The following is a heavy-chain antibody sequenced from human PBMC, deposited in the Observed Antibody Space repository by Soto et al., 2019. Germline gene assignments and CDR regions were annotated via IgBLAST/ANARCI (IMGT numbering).Heavy chain of an antibody. Sequence: GGSLRLSCTASGFTFGDYAMSWVRQAPGKGLEWVGFIRSKAYGGTTEYAASVKGRFTISRDDSKSIAYLQMNSLKTEDTAVYYCTRGDSSSWYDYYYGMDVWGQGTTVTVSS. J-gene: IGHJ6*02. CDR2: IRSKAYGGTT. D-gene: IGHD6-13*01. V-gene: IGHV3-49*04. CDR1: GFTFGDYA. CDR3: TRGDSSSWYDYYYGMDV.